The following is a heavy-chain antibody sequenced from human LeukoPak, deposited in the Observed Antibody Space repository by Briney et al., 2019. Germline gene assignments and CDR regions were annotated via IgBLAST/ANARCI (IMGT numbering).Heavy chain of an antibody. V-gene: IGHV3-30*04. CDR1: GFTFSSYA. CDR2: ISYDGSNK. Sequence: PGGSLRLSCAASGFTFSSYAMHWVRQAPGKGLEWVAVISYDGSNKYYADSVKGRFTISRDSSKNTLYLQMNSLRAEDTAVYYCARSIGYSSGWYAYWGQGTLVTVSS. D-gene: IGHD6-19*01. J-gene: IGHJ4*02. CDR3: ARSIGYSSGWYAY.